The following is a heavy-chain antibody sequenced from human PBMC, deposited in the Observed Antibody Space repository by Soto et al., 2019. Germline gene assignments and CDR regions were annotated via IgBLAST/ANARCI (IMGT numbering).Heavy chain of an antibody. D-gene: IGHD5-18*01. CDR1: GGTFSSYA. CDR3: ARVGANGAMALPNLDY. CDR2: IIPIFGTA. J-gene: IGHJ4*02. V-gene: IGHV1-69*06. Sequence: SVKVSCKASGGTFSSYAISWVRQAPGQGLEWMGGIIPIFGTANYAQKLQGRVTITADKSTRTAYMELSSLRSEDTAVYYCARVGANGAMALPNLDYCGQGALVTVSS.